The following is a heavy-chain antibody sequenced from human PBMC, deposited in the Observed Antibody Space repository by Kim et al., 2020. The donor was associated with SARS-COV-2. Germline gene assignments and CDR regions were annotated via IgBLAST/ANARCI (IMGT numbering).Heavy chain of an antibody. V-gene: IGHV1-69*01. D-gene: IGHD3-10*01. CDR3: ARALGSFSYYYGMDV. Sequence: QKFQGRVTITADESTSTAYMELSSLRSEDTAVYYCARALGSFSYYYGMDVWGQGTTVTVSS. J-gene: IGHJ6*02.